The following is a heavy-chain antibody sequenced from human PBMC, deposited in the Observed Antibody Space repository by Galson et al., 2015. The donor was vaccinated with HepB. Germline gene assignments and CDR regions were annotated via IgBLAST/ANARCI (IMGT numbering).Heavy chain of an antibody. CDR2: IRYDGSNK. CDR1: GFTFSSYG. Sequence: SLRLSCAASGFTFSSYGMHWVRQAPGKGLEWVAFIRYDGSNKYYADSVKGRFTISRDNSKNTLYLQMNSLRAEDTAVYYCAKMRYCSSTSCYVGLAAAGPLDYWGQGTLVTVSS. D-gene: IGHD2-2*01. V-gene: IGHV3-30*02. J-gene: IGHJ4*02. CDR3: AKMRYCSSTSCYVGLAAAGPLDY.